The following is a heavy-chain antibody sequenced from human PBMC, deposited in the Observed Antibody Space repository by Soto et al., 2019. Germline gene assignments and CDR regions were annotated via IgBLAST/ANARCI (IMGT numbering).Heavy chain of an antibody. CDR3: ARQSVSGKLGNNYYYYGIDV. J-gene: IGHJ6*04. D-gene: IGHD6-19*01. Sequence: GESLKISCKVSGNSFTNYWIAWVRQKPGKGLEWMGIISLGDSHTTYSPSFQGQVTISADKSISTAYLQWSSLKASDTAMYYCARQSVSGKLGNNYYYYGIDVWGNGTTVTVPS. CDR2: ISLGDSHT. CDR1: GNSFTNYW. V-gene: IGHV5-51*01.